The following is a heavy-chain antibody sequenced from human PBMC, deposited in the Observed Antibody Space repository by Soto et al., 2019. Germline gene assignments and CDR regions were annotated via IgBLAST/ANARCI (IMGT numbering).Heavy chain of an antibody. Sequence: QVQLVQSGDEVRKPGSSVKVSCKASGYIFVNYGIAWVRQAPGQGLEWMGWISPYSGNTHYASKVQGRLTMTTDTSTRPAYMDLRSLTSADTAVHYCAMVDNDVTPAPQDVWGQGTTVTVSS. CDR1: GYIFVNYG. V-gene: IGHV1-18*01. D-gene: IGHD5-12*01. CDR3: AMVDNDVTPAPQDV. J-gene: IGHJ6*02. CDR2: ISPYSGNT.